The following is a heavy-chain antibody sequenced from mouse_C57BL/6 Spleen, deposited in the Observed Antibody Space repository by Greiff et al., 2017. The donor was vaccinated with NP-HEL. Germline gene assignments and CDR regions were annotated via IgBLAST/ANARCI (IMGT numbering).Heavy chain of an antibody. CDR1: GYTFTSYW. CDR2: IDPSDSYT. V-gene: IGHV1-59*01. CDR3: ARDYGSSYWYFDV. J-gene: IGHJ1*03. D-gene: IGHD1-1*01. Sequence: QVQLQQPGAELVRPGTSVKLSCKASGYTFTSYWMHWVKQRPGQGLEWIGVIDPSDSYTNYNQKFKGKATLTVDTSSSTAYMQRISLTSDDSAVYYCARDYGSSYWYFDVWGTGTTVTVSS.